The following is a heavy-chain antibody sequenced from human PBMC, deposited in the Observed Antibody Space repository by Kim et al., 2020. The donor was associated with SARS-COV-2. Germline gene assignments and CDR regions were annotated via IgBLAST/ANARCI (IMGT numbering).Heavy chain of an antibody. J-gene: IGHJ4*02. Sequence: GGSLRLSCVASGFTFSSYGMHWVRQAPGKGLVWVSRVNSDGSSTCYADSVKGRFTISRDNARNTLYLQMNSLRAEDTAVYYCASLSTRYDWDKFDYWGQGTLVTVSS. CDR3: ASLSTRYDWDKFDY. V-gene: IGHV3-74*01. CDR2: VNSDGSST. CDR1: GFTFSSYG. D-gene: IGHD1-1*01.